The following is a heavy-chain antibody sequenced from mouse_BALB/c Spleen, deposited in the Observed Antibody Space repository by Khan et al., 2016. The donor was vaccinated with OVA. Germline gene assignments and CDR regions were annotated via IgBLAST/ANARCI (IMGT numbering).Heavy chain of an antibody. D-gene: IGHD2-3*01. CDR1: GFSLTNYG. CDR3: AIIYDGYDWFAY. V-gene: IGHV2-3*01. Sequence: QVQLKESGPGLVAPSQSLSITCTVSGFSLTNYGVSWVRQPPGKGLEWLGVIWGDGSTNYHSALISRLSINKDNSKSPVFIKLTSLQNEDTATYYCAIIYDGYDWFAYWGQGTLVTVAA. CDR2: IWGDGST. J-gene: IGHJ3*01.